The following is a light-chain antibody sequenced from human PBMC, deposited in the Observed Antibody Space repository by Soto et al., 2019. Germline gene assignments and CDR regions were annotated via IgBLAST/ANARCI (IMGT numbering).Light chain of an antibody. CDR3: SAYTTTSTLI. CDR2: EVN. V-gene: IGLV2-14*01. J-gene: IGLJ1*01. CDR1: SSDVGGYDY. Sequence: QSVLTQPASVSGSPGQSVTISCTGTSSDVGGYDYVSWYQQHPGTAPKLILYEVNNRPSGASNRFSGSKSGNTASLIISGLQTEDEADYYCSAYTTTSTLIFGTGTKVTVL.